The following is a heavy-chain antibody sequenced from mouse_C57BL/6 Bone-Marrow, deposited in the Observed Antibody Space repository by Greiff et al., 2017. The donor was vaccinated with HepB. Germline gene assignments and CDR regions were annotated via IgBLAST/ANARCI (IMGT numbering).Heavy chain of an antibody. CDR2: ISSGGDYI. Sequence: DVQLVESGEGLVKPGGSLTLSCAASGFTFSSYAMSWVRQTPEKRLEWVAYISSGGDYIYYADTVKGRFTISRDNARNTLYLQMSSLKSEDTAMYYCTREDTTVVATPYDVWGTGTTVTVSS. CDR3: TREDTTVVATPYDV. V-gene: IGHV5-9-1*02. D-gene: IGHD1-1*01. CDR1: GFTFSSYA. J-gene: IGHJ1*03.